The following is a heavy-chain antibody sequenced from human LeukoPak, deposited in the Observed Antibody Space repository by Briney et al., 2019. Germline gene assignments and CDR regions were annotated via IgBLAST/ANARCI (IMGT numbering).Heavy chain of an antibody. D-gene: IGHD6-13*01. J-gene: IGHJ4*02. Sequence: GGSLRLSCAASGFTFSTYSMSWVRQAPGKGLEWVSYISSISSIIYYADSVKGRFTISRDNARNSLYLQMNSLRAEDTAVYYCTRSRPGTEAGQPNFEYWGQGTLVTVSS. V-gene: IGHV3-48*01. CDR1: GFTFSTYS. CDR3: TRSRPGTEAGQPNFEY. CDR2: ISSISSII.